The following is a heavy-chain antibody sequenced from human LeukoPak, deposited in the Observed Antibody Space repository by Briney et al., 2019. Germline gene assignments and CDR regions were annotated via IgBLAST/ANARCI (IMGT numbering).Heavy chain of an antibody. V-gene: IGHV3-64*01. Sequence: GGSLRLSCAAAGFSISSYALHWVRQAPGKGLQYVSGISNGGSIDYANSVKGRFTISRDNSKNTLYLQMGSLRPEDMAVYYCARDFSYGSGFDYWGQGILVTVSS. D-gene: IGHD5-18*01. CDR2: ISNGGSI. CDR1: GFSISSYA. J-gene: IGHJ4*02. CDR3: ARDFSYGSGFDY.